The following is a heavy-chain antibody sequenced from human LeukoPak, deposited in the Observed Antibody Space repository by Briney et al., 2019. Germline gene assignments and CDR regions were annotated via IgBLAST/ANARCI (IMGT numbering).Heavy chain of an antibody. J-gene: IGHJ4*02. Sequence: GGSLRLSCAASGFTFSTYWMVWFRQAPGKGLEWMANIKQDGSAKQYVDSVKGRFTISRDNANNLVYLQMNSLRVEDTGVYYCATITRSSSWDYWGQGTLVTVSS. CDR3: ATITRSSSWDY. CDR1: GFTFSTYW. CDR2: IKQDGSAK. V-gene: IGHV3-7*02. D-gene: IGHD6-13*01.